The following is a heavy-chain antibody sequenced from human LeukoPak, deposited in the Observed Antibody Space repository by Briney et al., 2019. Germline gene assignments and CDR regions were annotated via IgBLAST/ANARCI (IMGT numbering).Heavy chain of an antibody. D-gene: IGHD2-21*02. CDR1: GYTFTSYG. J-gene: IGHJ6*02. CDR2: INPSGGST. V-gene: IGHV1-46*01. Sequence: GAPVKVSCKASGYTFTSYGIGWVRQAPGQGLEWMGIINPSGGSTSYAQKFQGRVTMTRDTSTSTVYMELSSLRSEDTAVYYCARGGCGGDCWDYYGMDVWGQGTTVTVSS. CDR3: ARGGCGGDCWDYYGMDV.